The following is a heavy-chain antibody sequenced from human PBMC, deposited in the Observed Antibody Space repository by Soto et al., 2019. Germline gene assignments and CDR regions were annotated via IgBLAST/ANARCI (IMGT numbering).Heavy chain of an antibody. CDR1: GGSFSGYY. D-gene: IGHD3-10*01. V-gene: IGHV4-34*01. Sequence: ETLSLTCAVYGGSFSGYYWSWIRQPPGKGLEWIGEINHSGSTNYNPSLESRVTISVDTSKNQFSLKLSSVTAADTAVYYCARGGRFFSYGSGNDYYYYYGMDVWGQGTTVTVSS. J-gene: IGHJ6*02. CDR3: ARGGRFFSYGSGNDYYYYYGMDV. CDR2: INHSGST.